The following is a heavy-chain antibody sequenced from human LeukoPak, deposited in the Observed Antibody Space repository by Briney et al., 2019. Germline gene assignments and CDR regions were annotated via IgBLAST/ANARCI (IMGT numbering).Heavy chain of an antibody. D-gene: IGHD3-22*01. V-gene: IGHV3-23*01. Sequence: PGGSLRLSCVASGITFSTYAMSWVRQAPGKGLEWVSVISSSGSSTYYADSVKGRFTISRDNAKSSLYLQMNSLRAGDTAVYYCARDKGDYDTSGSLFVFGGQGTLVTVSS. CDR2: ISSSGSST. CDR3: ARDKGDYDTSGSLFVF. CDR1: GITFSTYA. J-gene: IGHJ4*02.